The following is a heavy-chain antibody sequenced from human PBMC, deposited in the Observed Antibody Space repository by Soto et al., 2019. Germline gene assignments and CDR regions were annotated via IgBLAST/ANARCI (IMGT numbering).Heavy chain of an antibody. D-gene: IGHD6-13*01. CDR1: GFTFSSYA. V-gene: IGHV3-30-3*01. J-gene: IGHJ4*02. CDR3: ARVQQLVQNYFDY. Sequence: PGGSLRLSCAASGFTFSSYAMHWVRQAPGKGLEWVAVISYDGSNKYYADSVKGRFTISRDNSKKTLYLQMNSLRAEDTAVYYCARVQQLVQNYFDYWGQGTRVTVSS. CDR2: ISYDGSNK.